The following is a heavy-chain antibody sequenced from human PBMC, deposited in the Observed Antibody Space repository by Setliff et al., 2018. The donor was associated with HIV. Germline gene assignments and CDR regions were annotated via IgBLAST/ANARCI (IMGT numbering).Heavy chain of an antibody. CDR1: GFIFSNYA. V-gene: IGHV3-30*04. J-gene: IGHJ6*02. CDR2: ITSDGSNE. Sequence: GGSLRLSCAASGFIFSNYAMQWVRQAPGKGLEWVAAITSDGSNEYYADSVKGRFTISRDNSKNTLYVQMNSLRVEDTAVYYCARDQLAMVRRNGMDVWGQGTTVTVS. D-gene: IGHD3-10*01. CDR3: ARDQLAMVRRNGMDV.